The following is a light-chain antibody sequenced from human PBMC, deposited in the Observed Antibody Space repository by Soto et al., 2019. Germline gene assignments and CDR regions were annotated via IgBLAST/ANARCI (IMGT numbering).Light chain of an antibody. CDR2: AAS. CDR3: PQYSSFPFT. Sequence: DIQMTQSPSFVTAAVVARVTITCRASQGLVSWLAWYQHKPGRDPMLLIHAASSLESGDPSRLSGSGSATDFSRTTSSLQPADLATDYCPQYSSFPFTFGGGTKVEIK. V-gene: IGKV1-12*01. J-gene: IGKJ4*01. CDR1: QGLVSW.